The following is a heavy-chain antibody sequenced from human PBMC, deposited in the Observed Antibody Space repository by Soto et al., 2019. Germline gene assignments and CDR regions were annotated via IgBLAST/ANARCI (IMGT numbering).Heavy chain of an antibody. CDR1: GFTFSSYG. CDR3: AKNFFVDIVATIGCDY. V-gene: IGHV3-30*18. J-gene: IGHJ4*02. Sequence: GGSLRLSCAASGFTFSSYGMHWVRQAPGKGLEWVAVISYDGSNKYYADSVKGRFTISRDNSKNTLYLQMNSLRAEDTAVYYCAKNFFVDIVATIGCDYWGQGTLVTVSS. D-gene: IGHD5-12*01. CDR2: ISYDGSNK.